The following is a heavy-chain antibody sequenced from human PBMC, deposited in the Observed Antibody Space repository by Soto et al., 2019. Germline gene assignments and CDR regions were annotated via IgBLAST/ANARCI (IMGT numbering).Heavy chain of an antibody. CDR3: ARLEGLATISYYFDF. D-gene: IGHD3-9*01. CDR2: INHSGST. V-gene: IGHV4-34*01. Sequence: PSETLYLTCAGYGGSFSGYYWSWIRQPPGKGLEWIGEINHSGSTNYNPSLKSRVTISVDTSKNQFSLKLSSVTAADTAVYYCARLEGLATISYYFDFWGPGALVTVSS. J-gene: IGHJ4*02. CDR1: GGSFSGYY.